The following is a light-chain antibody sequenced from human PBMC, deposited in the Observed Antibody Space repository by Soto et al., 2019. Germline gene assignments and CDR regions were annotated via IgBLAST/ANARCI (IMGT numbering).Light chain of an antibody. V-gene: IGLV2-14*01. Sequence: QSALNQPASVSGSPGQSITISCTGTSSDVGGYNYVSWYQQHPGKAPKLMIYDVSNRPSGVSNRFSGSKSGNTASLTISGIQAEDEADYYCSSYKSSSTPMVFGGGTKLTVL. CDR1: SSDVGGYNY. J-gene: IGLJ2*01. CDR2: DVS. CDR3: SSYKSSSTPMV.